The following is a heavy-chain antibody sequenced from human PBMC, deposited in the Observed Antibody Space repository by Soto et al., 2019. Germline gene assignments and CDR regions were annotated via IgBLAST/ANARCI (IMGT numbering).Heavy chain of an antibody. CDR2: IRFDGSNI. J-gene: IGHJ4*01. CDR1: GIIFTGYG. CDR3: ARDGVGGTVLFGYLDY. Sequence: GGSLRLSCAVPGIIFTGYGMHWVRQAPGKGLEWVAIIRFDGSNIHYADSVKGRFTISRDNSKNTLYLQMNSLRAEDTAVYYCARDGVGGTVLFGYLDYSGQGALVTVSS. D-gene: IGHD1-26*01. V-gene: IGHV3-30*02.